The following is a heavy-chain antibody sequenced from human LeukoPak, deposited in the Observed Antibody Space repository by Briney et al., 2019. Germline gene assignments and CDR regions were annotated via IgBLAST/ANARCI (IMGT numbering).Heavy chain of an antibody. Sequence: ASVKVSCKASGFTFTSYGISWVRQAPGQGLEWMGWISAYNGNTNYAQKLQGRVTMTTDTSTSTAYMELRSLRSDDTAVYYCARRLYVRFGELSLSHYYYGMDVWGQGTTVTVSS. V-gene: IGHV1-18*01. CDR1: GFTFTSYG. CDR3: ARRLYVRFGELSLSHYYYGMDV. D-gene: IGHD3-16*02. J-gene: IGHJ6*02. CDR2: ISAYNGNT.